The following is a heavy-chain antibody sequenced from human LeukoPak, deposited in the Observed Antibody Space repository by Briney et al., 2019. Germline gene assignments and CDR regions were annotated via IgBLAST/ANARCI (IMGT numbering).Heavy chain of an antibody. D-gene: IGHD4-17*01. Sequence: GASVKVSCKASGYTFTGYYMHWVRQAPGQGREWMGRINPNSGGTNYAQKFQGRVTMTRDTSISTAYMELSRLRSDDTAVYYCARADYGDYAEGFDYWRGGTLVTVSS. CDR1: GYTFTGYY. V-gene: IGHV1-2*06. J-gene: IGHJ4*02. CDR3: ARADYGDYAEGFDY. CDR2: INPNSGGT.